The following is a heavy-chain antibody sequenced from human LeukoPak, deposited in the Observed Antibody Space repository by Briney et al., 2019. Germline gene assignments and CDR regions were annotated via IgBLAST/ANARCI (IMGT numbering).Heavy chain of an antibody. CDR1: GFTLSSYP. CDR2: ISNGGGST. J-gene: IGHJ4*02. CDR3: ATGGPGFLEWLPLDN. D-gene: IGHD3-3*01. Sequence: GALRLSCAASGFTLSSYPVTWVRQAPGKGLEWASAISNGGGSTNYADSVKGRFTISRDNPMNTVFLQMNSLRAADTAVYYCATGGPGFLEWLPLDNWGQGTLATVSS. V-gene: IGHV3-23*01.